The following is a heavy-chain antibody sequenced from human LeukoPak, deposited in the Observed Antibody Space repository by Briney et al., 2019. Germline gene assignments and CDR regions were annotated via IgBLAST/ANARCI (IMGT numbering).Heavy chain of an antibody. CDR3: ARRQYQLLGGYYYYMDV. D-gene: IGHD2-2*01. Sequence: ASVKVSCKTSGYTFTTYYIHWIRQAPGQGLEWMGWINPNSGGTNYAQKFQGRVTMTRDTSISTAYMELSRLRSDDTAVYYCARRQYQLLGGYYYYMDVWGKGTTVTVSS. CDR1: GYTFTTYY. J-gene: IGHJ6*03. CDR2: INPNSGGT. V-gene: IGHV1-2*02.